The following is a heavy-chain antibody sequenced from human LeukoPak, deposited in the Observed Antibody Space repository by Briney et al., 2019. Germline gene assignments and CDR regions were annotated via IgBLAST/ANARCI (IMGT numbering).Heavy chain of an antibody. CDR1: GFTFSSYW. Sequence: GGSLRLSCAASGFTFSSYWMGWVRQAPGKGLEWVANIKQDGSEKYYVDSVKGRFTISRDNAKNSLFLQMNSLRAEDTAVYYCARDRGEWGYSYGRRGGYYYFYYMDVWGKGTTVTISS. V-gene: IGHV3-7*01. CDR2: IKQDGSEK. D-gene: IGHD5-18*01. J-gene: IGHJ6*03. CDR3: ARDRGEWGYSYGRRGGYYYFYYMDV.